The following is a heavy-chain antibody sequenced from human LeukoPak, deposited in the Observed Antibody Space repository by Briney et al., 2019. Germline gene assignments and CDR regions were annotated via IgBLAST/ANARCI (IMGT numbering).Heavy chain of an antibody. V-gene: IGHV3-53*01. CDR3: ARGGAWDYYGMDV. CDR2: IFSGAST. D-gene: IGHD3-16*01. Sequence: PGGSLRLSCAASGFTVNSNYMSWVRKAPGKGLEWVSVIFSGASTYYADPVKGRFTISRDISKNTVYLQMNSLRAEDTAVYYCARGGAWDYYGMDVWGQGTTVTVSS. J-gene: IGHJ6*02. CDR1: GFTVNSNY.